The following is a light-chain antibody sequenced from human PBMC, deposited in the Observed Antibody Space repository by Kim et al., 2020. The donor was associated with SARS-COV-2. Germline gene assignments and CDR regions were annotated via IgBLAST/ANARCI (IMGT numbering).Light chain of an antibody. CDR2: RDD. CDR3: ATWDDSLGGLI. J-gene: IGLJ2*01. Sequence: GQRATISSSGSTSNSASNFFYWYRQFPGAAPKLLINRDDQRPSGLPERFSCSRSGTSASLAISGLRSEDEADYYCATWDDSLGGLIFGGGTQLTVL. CDR1: TSNSASNF. V-gene: IGLV1-47*01.